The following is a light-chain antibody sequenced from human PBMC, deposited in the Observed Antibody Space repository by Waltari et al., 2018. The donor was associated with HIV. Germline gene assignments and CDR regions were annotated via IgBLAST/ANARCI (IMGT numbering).Light chain of an antibody. V-gene: IGLV1-44*01. CDR2: KNE. CDR3: AAWDDSLNGPNWV. J-gene: IGLJ3*02. CDR1: SSNIGSNI. Sequence: QSVLTQPPSASGTPGQWVTISCSGSSSNIGSNIVNWYQQFPGTAPKVLIYKNEQRPSGVHDRFAGSKSCTSASLAISGLQSEDEADYYCAAWDDSLNGPNWVFGGGTKLTVL.